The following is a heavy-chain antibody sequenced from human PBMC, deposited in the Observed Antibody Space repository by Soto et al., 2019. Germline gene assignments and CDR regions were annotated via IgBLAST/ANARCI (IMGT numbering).Heavy chain of an antibody. CDR3: ARARLRAVYAFDI. J-gene: IGHJ3*02. Sequence: KPSETLSLTCTVSGGSVSSGAYYWTWIRQRPGKGLGWIGYIYYSGSTYYSPSLKSRLSISLDTSKNQFSLRLSSVTAADTAMYYCARARLRAVYAFDIWGQGTMVTVSS. CDR2: IYYSGST. V-gene: IGHV4-31*03. D-gene: IGHD5-12*01. CDR1: GGSVSSGAYY.